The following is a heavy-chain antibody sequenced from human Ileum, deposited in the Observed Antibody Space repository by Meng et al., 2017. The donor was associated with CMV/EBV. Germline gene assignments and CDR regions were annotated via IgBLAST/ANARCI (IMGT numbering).Heavy chain of an antibody. CDR1: GEPLNGFF. J-gene: IGHJ1*01. CDR3: ASGRLQFTPSALQH. CDR2: VNNRGRT. Sequence: QVQLKKWGAGLLKPSETLSLTCAVSGEPLNGFFCSWIRQPPGRGLEWIGEVNNRGRTNYNPSLKSRLTISIDTSKRQLSLMVTSVTAADSAIYYCASGRLQFTPSALQHWGPGTLVTVSS. V-gene: IGHV4-34*02. D-gene: IGHD5-24*01.